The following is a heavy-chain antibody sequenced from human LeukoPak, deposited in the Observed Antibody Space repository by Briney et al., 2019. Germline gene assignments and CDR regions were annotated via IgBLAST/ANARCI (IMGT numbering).Heavy chain of an antibody. V-gene: IGHV3-23*01. J-gene: IGHJ4*02. CDR3: AKHLWRDLVWFGEGYYFGY. CDR2: ISGDGGST. CDR1: GFPFSNYA. Sequence: PGGSLRLSCAASGFPFSNYAMSWVRQAPGKGLECVSVISGDGGSTYYADSVKGRFTISRDNSKNTLYVKMNSLRAEDTAVYYCAKHLWRDLVWFGEGYYFGYWGQGTLVTVSS. D-gene: IGHD3-10*01.